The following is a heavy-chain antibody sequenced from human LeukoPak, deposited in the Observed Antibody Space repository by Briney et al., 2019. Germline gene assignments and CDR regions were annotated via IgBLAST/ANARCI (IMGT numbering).Heavy chain of an antibody. CDR2: IYYSGST. D-gene: IGHD3-10*01. J-gene: IGHJ5*02. CDR1: GGSISSYY. Sequence: SETLSLTCTASGGSISSYYWSWIRQPPGKGLEWIGYIYYSGSTNYNPSLKSRVTISVDTSKNQFSLKLSSVTAADTAVYYCARSSYPYYYGSGSYPWFDPWGQGTLVTVSS. CDR3: ARSSYPYYYGSGSYPWFDP. V-gene: IGHV4-59*01.